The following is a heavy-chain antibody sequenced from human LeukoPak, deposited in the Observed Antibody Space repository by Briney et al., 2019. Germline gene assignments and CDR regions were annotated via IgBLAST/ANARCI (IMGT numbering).Heavy chain of an antibody. CDR2: IRYDGSNK. Sequence: QXPXXXXEXVAFIRYDGSNKYYADSVKGRFTISRDNSKNTLYLQMNSLRAEDTAVYYCARHDRYYSSGWYWYFDFWGQGTLVTVSS. V-gene: IGHV3-30*02. D-gene: IGHD6-19*01. J-gene: IGHJ4*02. CDR3: ARHDRYYSSGWYWYFDF.